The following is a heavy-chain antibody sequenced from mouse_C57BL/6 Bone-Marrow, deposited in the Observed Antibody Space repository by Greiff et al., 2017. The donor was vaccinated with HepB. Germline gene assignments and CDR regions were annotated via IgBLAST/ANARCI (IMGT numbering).Heavy chain of an antibody. CDR3: ARPVTTVVATGFDY. V-gene: IGHV1-50*01. Sequence: QVQLKQPGAELVKPGASVKLSCKASGYTFTSYWMQWVKQRPGQGLEWIGEIDPSDSYTNYNQKFKGKATLTVDTSSSTAYMQLSSLTSEDSAVYYCARPVTTVVATGFDYWGQGTTLTVSS. D-gene: IGHD1-1*01. J-gene: IGHJ2*01. CDR1: GYTFTSYW. CDR2: IDPSDSYT.